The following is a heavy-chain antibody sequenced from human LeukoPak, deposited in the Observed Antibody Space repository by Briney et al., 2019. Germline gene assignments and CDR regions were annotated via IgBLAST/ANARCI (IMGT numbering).Heavy chain of an antibody. CDR3: ARHYGP. Sequence: SETLSLTCTVSGGSISSYYWSWIRQPPGKGLEWIGYIYSSGSNNHNPSLKSRVTISVDTSKNQFSLKLNSVTATDTAVYYCARHYGPWGQGALVTVSS. J-gene: IGHJ4*02. D-gene: IGHD3-10*01. CDR1: GGSISSYY. V-gene: IGHV4-59*08. CDR2: IYSSGSN.